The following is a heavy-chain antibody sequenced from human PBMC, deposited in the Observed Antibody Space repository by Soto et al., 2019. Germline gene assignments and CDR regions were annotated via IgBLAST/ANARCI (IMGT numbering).Heavy chain of an antibody. CDR2: ISSSSSYI. V-gene: IGHV3-21*01. CDR1: GFTFSSYS. D-gene: IGHD3-10*01. CDR3: ARDRGRSLYYFDY. J-gene: IGHJ4*02. Sequence: EVQLVESGGGLVKPGGSLRLSCAASGFTFSSYSMNWVRQAPGKGLEWVSSISSSSSYIYYADSVKGRFTNSRDNAKNSLYLQMNSLRAEDTAVYYCARDRGRSLYYFDYWGQGTLVTVSS.